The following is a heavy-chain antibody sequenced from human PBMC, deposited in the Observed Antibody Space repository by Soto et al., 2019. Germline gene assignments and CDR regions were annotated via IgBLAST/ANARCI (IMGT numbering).Heavy chain of an antibody. V-gene: IGHV1-18*01. J-gene: IGHJ3*02. CDR3: ASSHYGRDAFDI. Sequence: ASVKVSCKASGYTFTSYGISWVRQAPGQGLEWMGWISAYNGNTNYAQKLQGRVTMTTDTSTSTAYMELRSLRSDDTAVYYCASSHYGRDAFDIWGQGTMVTVPS. D-gene: IGHD3-10*01. CDR1: GYTFTSYG. CDR2: ISAYNGNT.